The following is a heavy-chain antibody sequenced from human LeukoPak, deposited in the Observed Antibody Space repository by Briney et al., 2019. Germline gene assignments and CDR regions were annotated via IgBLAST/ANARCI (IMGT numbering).Heavy chain of an antibody. CDR2: ISGSGGST. D-gene: IGHD3-10*01. V-gene: IGHV3-23*01. CDR3: AKARSEVRGVIGYFDY. Sequence: TGGSLRLSCAASGFTFSSYAMSWVRQAPGKGLEWVSAISGSGGSTYYADSVKGRFTISRDNSKNTLYLQMNSLRAEDTAVYYSAKARSEVRGVIGYFDYWGQGTLVTVSS. CDR1: GFTFSSYA. J-gene: IGHJ4*02.